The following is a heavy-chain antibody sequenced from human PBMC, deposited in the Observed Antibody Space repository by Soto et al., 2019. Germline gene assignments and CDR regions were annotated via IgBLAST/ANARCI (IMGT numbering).Heavy chain of an antibody. D-gene: IGHD2-15*01. CDR1: GFTFSSYS. Sequence: EVQLVESGGGLVKPGGSLRLSCAASGFTFSSYSIYWVRQAPGQGLEWVSSISSSSSSKYYADSVKGRFIISRDNAKNSLYLQMDSLRVEDTAVYYCARLNRAATVWFDPWGQGTLVTVSS. CDR3: ARLNRAATVWFDP. V-gene: IGHV3-21*01. J-gene: IGHJ5*02. CDR2: ISSSSSSK.